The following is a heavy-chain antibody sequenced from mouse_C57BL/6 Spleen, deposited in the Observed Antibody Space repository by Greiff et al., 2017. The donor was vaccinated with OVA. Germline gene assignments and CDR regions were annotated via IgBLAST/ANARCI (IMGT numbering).Heavy chain of an antibody. D-gene: IGHD1-1*01. CDR1: GYSFTGYF. Sequence: VQLQQSGPELVKPGDSVKISCKASGYSFTGYFMNWVMQSHGKSLEWIGRINPYNGDTFYNQKFKGQATLTVDKSSSTAHMELRSLTSEDSAVYYCARGYGSPYWYFDVWGTGTTVTVSS. CDR2: INPYNGDT. J-gene: IGHJ1*03. CDR3: ARGYGSPYWYFDV. V-gene: IGHV1-20*01.